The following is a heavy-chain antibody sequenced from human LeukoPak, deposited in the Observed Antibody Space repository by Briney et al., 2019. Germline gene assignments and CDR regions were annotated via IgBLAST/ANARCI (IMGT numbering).Heavy chain of an antibody. J-gene: IGHJ4*02. D-gene: IGHD7-27*01. CDR1: GVSIRSHY. Sequence: SETLSLTCTVSGVSIRSHYWIWIRQPPAKGLEWIGHISYSGGTNYNPSLKSRVTISVDTSKNQFSLRLGSVTAADTAVYYCARDGEGDEGWDYWGQGTLVTVSS. CDR2: ISYSGGT. V-gene: IGHV4-59*11. CDR3: ARDGEGDEGWDY.